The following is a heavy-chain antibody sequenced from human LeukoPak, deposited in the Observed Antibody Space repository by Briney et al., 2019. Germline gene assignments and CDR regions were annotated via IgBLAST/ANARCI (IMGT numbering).Heavy chain of an antibody. D-gene: IGHD3-16*01. CDR1: DESFSGYLSDSY. J-gene: IGHJ4*02. Sequence: SETLSLTCAIYDESFSGYLSDSYWSWVRRPPGKGLEWIGEIDRHGNTNYSPSLKGRVTISIQTSKSQFSLNLNSVTDADTAVYYCARRGGGNYPYYFDYWGRGTPVTVSS. V-gene: IGHV4-34*01. CDR3: ARRGGGNYPYYFDY. CDR2: IDRHGNT.